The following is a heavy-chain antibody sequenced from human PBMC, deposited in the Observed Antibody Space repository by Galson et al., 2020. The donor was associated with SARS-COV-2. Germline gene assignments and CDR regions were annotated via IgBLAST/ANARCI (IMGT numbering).Heavy chain of an antibody. Sequence: SGHTLAHLPQTLSLNHTYSVFPHPTTGVGVGWIRQPPGKPLEWLALLHWHDDERHSPSLKSRLTITKDTSKNQVVLTMTKMDPVDTATYYCAQRRSESDEGGDEGDVDLGAFEVWGQGTMVTVSS. CDR3: AQRRSESDEGGDEGDVDLGAFEV. D-gene: IGHD2-21*01. CDR2: LHWHDDE. V-gene: IGHV2-5*01. CDR1: VFPHPTTGVG. J-gene: IGHJ3*01.